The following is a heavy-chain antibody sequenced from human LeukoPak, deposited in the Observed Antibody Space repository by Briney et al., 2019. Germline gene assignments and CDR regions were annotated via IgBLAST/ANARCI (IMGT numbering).Heavy chain of an antibody. V-gene: IGHV3-30*02. J-gene: IGHJ4*02. CDR1: GFSFSSYG. Sequence: GGSLRLSCAASGFSFSSYGMHWVRQAPGKGLEWVAFIRYDGSNKYYADSVKGRFTISRDNSKNTLYLQMSSLRAEDTAVYYCATCHDYGDYVFDYWGQGTLVTVSS. CDR2: IRYDGSNK. CDR3: ATCHDYGDYVFDY. D-gene: IGHD4-17*01.